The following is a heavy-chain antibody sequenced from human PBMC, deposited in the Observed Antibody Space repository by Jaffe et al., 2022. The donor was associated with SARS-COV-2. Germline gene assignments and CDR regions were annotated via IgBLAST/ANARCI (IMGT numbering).Heavy chain of an antibody. CDR3: ARWSPYDSIYYYYGMDV. V-gene: IGHV3-21*01. Sequence: EVQLVESGGGLVKPGGSLRLSCAASGFTFSSYSMNWVRQAPGKGLEWVSSISSSSSYIYYADSVKGRFTISRDNAKNSLYLQMNSLRAEDTAVYYCARWSPYDSIYYYYGMDVWGQGTTVTVSS. CDR1: GFTFSSYS. CDR2: ISSSSSYI. D-gene: IGHD3-22*01. J-gene: IGHJ6*02.